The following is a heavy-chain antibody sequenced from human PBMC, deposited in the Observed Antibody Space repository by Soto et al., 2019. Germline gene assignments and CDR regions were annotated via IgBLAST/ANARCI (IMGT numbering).Heavy chain of an antibody. J-gene: IGHJ4*02. CDR2: ISSSSSYI. CDR3: ARDAVPFCGSTSCPADC. Sequence: GGSLRLSCAASGFTFSSYSMNWVRQAPGKGLEWVSSISSSSSYIYYADSLKGRFTISRDNAKNSLYLQMNSLRAEDTAVYYCARDAVPFCGSTSCPADCWGQGTLVTVSS. CDR1: GFTFSSYS. D-gene: IGHD2-2*01. V-gene: IGHV3-21*01.